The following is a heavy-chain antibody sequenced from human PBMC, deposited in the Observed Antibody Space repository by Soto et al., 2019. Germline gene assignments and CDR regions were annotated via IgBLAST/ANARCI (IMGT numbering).Heavy chain of an antibody. Sequence: SETLSLTCTISGGSISVYYWSWIRQSPRQGLEWIGYVYDNGRPYYSPSLKSRVTISADTSKNQISLKLTSATAADTSVYYCARGVGSSPPRYWGRGTLVTVS. D-gene: IGHD3-9*01. CDR3: ARGVGSSPPRY. V-gene: IGHV4-59*01. CDR2: VYDNGRP. J-gene: IGHJ4*02. CDR1: GGSISVYY.